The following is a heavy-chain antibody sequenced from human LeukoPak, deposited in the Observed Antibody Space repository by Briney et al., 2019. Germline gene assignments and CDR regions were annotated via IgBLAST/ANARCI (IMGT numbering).Heavy chain of an antibody. V-gene: IGHV3-20*04. Sequence: GGSLRLSCAASGFTFDDYGMSWVRQAPGKGLEWVSGINWNGGSTGYADSVKGRFTISRDNSKNTLYLQMNSLRAEDTAVYYCARGQQLVEYYFDYWGQGTLVTVSS. J-gene: IGHJ4*02. CDR3: ARGQQLVEYYFDY. D-gene: IGHD6-13*01. CDR1: GFTFDDYG. CDR2: INWNGGST.